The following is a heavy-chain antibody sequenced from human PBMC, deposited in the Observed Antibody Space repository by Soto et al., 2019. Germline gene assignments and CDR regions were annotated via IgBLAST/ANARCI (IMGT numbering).Heavy chain of an antibody. CDR1: GFSFRSYW. V-gene: IGHV3-74*01. Sequence: EVQLVESGGGLVQSGGSLGLSCVASGFSFRSYWMHWVRQAPGKGLVWVARISSDGTTTTYADSANGRFTVSRDNAANTLYLQMRSLRAGDTAVYNCAREYYGVLTGYYNDYWGQGTLVTVSS. J-gene: IGHJ4*02. D-gene: IGHD3-9*01. CDR3: AREYYGVLTGYYNDY. CDR2: ISSDGTTT.